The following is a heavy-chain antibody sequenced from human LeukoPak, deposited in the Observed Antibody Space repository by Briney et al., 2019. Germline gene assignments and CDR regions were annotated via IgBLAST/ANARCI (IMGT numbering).Heavy chain of an antibody. CDR2: INPSGGST. CDR3: AGGLYCSSTSCRDPTGGNWFDP. Sequence: ASVKVSCKTSGYTFTSYYMHWVRQAPGQGLEWMGIINPSGGSTSYAQKFQGRVTITADKSTSTAYMELSSLRSEDTAVYYCAGGLYCSSTSCRDPTGGNWFDPWGQGTLVTVSS. D-gene: IGHD2-2*01. CDR1: GYTFTSYY. V-gene: IGHV1-46*01. J-gene: IGHJ5*02.